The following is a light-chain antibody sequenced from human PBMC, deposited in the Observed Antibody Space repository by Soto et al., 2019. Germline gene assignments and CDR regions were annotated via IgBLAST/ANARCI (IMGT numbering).Light chain of an antibody. CDR3: QQYNYWPT. CDR1: QSVSSN. CDR2: DAS. J-gene: IGKJ1*01. Sequence: EIVMTQSPATLSVSPGERGTISCRASQSVSSNLAWYQQIPGQAPRLLIHDASTRATGIPARFSGSGSGTEFTLTISTLQSEDFAVYYCQQYNYWPTFGQGTKVEIK. V-gene: IGKV3-15*01.